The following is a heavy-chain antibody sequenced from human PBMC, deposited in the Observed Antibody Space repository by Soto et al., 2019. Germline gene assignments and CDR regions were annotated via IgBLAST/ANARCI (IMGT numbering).Heavy chain of an antibody. CDR2: IYYSGET. J-gene: IGHJ6*02. V-gene: IGHV4-59*01. D-gene: IGHD3-10*01. Sequence: QVQLQESGPGLVKPSETLSLTCTVSGDSISRYYWSWIRLSPGKGLEWIGYIYYSGETNYNPSVKSRVTISVDRTKNQFSLKLSSVTAADTAVYYCAREQGGEFLKVSGMDVWGPGTTVTVSS. CDR1: GDSISRYY. CDR3: AREQGGEFLKVSGMDV.